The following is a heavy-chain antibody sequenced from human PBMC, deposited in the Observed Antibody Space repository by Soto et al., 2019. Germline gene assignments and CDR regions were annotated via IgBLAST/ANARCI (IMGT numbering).Heavy chain of an antibody. CDR3: ARVRRYYYDSSGYLHFDP. CDR1: GGSISSYY. V-gene: IGHV4-59*01. D-gene: IGHD3-22*01. J-gene: IGHJ5*02. Sequence: SETLSLTCTVSGGSISSYYWSWIRQPPGKGLEWIGYIYYSGSTNYNPSLKSRVTISVDTSKNQFSLKLSSVTAADTAVYYCARVRRYYYDSSGYLHFDPWGQGTLVTVSS. CDR2: IYYSGST.